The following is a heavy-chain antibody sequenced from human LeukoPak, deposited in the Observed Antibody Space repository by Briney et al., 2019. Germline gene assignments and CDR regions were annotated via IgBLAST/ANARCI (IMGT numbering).Heavy chain of an antibody. V-gene: IGHV3-15*01. D-gene: IGHD5-18*01. CDR1: GFTFSNAW. CDR3: ARIRDPYGYAHLDL. Sequence: PGGSLRLSCAASGFTFSNAWMSWVRQAPGKGLEWVGRIKSKTDGGTTDYAAHVKGRFTISRDNAENSVYLQMSSLRDEDTAVYYCARIRDPYGYAHLDLWGQGTLVTVST. CDR2: IKSKTDGGTT. J-gene: IGHJ4*02.